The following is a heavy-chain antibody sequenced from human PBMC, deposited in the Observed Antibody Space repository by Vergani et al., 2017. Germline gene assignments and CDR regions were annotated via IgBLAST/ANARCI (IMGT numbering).Heavy chain of an antibody. V-gene: IGHV1-69*04. Sequence: QVQLVQSGAEVKKPGSSVKVSCKASGGTFSSYAISWVRQAPGQGLEWMGRIIPILGIANYAQKFQGRVTITADKSTSTAYMELSSLRSEDTAVYYCARMMPVVPAATGYGMDVWGQGTTVTVSS. D-gene: IGHD2-2*01. CDR3: ARMMPVVPAATGYGMDV. J-gene: IGHJ6*02. CDR1: GGTFSSYA. CDR2: IIPILGIA.